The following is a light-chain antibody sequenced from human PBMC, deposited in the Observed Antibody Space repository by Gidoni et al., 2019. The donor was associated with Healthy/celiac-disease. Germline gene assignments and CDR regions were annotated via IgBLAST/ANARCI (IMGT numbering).Light chain of an antibody. CDR1: SSNIGSNY. CDR2: SDN. Sequence: SVLTQPPSASGTPGQRVTISCSGSSSNIGSNYVYWYQQLPGTAPKLLIYSDNQWPSGVPDRFSGSKSGTSASLAISGLRSEDEADYYCAAWDDSLSGWVFGGGTKLTVL. CDR3: AAWDDSLSGWV. V-gene: IGLV1-47*02. J-gene: IGLJ3*02.